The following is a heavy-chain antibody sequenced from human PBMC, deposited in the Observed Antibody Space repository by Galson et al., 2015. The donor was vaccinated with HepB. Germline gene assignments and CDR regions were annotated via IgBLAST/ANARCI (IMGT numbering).Heavy chain of an antibody. Sequence: SVKVSCKASGGTFSSYAISWVRQAPGQGLEWMGRIIPILGIANYAQKFQGRVTITADKSTSTAYMELSSLRSEDTAVYYCARIEPSGPTTAPTADWGQGTLVTVSS. CDR2: IIPILGIA. J-gene: IGHJ4*02. D-gene: IGHD4-17*01. CDR1: GGTFSSYA. V-gene: IGHV1-69*04. CDR3: ARIEPSGPTTAPTAD.